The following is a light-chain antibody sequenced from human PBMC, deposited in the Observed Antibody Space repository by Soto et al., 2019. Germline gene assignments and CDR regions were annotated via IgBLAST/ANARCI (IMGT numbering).Light chain of an antibody. CDR3: QQYNNWPLT. CDR2: GAS. Sequence: EIVMTQSPATLSVSQGERATLSCRASQSVSSNLAWYQQKPGQAPRLLIYGASTRATGMPARFSGSGSGTEFTLTISSLQSEDFAVYYCQQYNNWPLTFGGGTKVDIK. CDR1: QSVSSN. J-gene: IGKJ4*01. V-gene: IGKV3-15*01.